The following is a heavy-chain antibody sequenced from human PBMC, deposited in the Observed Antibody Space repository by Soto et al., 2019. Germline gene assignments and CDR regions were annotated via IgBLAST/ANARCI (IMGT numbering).Heavy chain of an antibody. D-gene: IGHD1-26*01. CDR1: GGSVSSGSYY. CDR3: ARASGSYYEYYFDY. V-gene: IGHV4-61*01. J-gene: IGHJ4*02. CDR2: IYYSGGT. Sequence: SETLSLTCTVSGGSVSSGSYYWSWIRQPPGMGLEWIGYIYYSGGTNYNPSLKSRLTISVDTSKNQFSLKLSSVTAADTAVYYCARASGSYYEYYFDYWGQGTLVTVSS.